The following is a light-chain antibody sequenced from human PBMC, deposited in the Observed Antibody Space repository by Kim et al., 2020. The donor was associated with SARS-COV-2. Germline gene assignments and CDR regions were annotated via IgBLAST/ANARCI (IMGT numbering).Light chain of an antibody. CDR3: QSYDNSLSVWV. CDR1: SSNIGAGSD. Sequence: QSVLTQPPSVSGAPGQRVTISCTGSSSNIGAGSDVYWYQQLPGTAPRLLIFGNNNRPSGVPDRFSGSKSGTSASLAITGLQAEDESAYYCQSYDNSLSVWVFGGGTQLTVL. J-gene: IGLJ3*02. CDR2: GNN. V-gene: IGLV1-40*01.